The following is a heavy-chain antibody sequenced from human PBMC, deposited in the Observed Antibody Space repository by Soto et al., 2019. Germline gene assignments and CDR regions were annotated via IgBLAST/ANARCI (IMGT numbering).Heavy chain of an antibody. CDR3: ARAERGTVTTVVDAFDI. CDR1: GGFVSSGTYY. V-gene: IGHV4-61*01. J-gene: IGHJ3*02. CDR2: MSHSGGT. Sequence: PSETLSLTCAVYGGFVSSGTYYWSWIRQPPGKGLEWIGEMSHSGGTHFNPSLKSRVTISVDTSKNQFSLKMSSVTAADTALYYCARAERGTVTTVVDAFDIWGPGTMVTVSS. D-gene: IGHD1-1*01.